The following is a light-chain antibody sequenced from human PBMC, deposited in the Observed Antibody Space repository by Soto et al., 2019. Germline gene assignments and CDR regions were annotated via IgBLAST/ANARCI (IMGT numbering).Light chain of an antibody. J-gene: IGKJ1*01. V-gene: IGKV1-5*01. CDR2: DAS. CDR1: QSLSSW. Sequence: DIQMTQSPSTLSASVGDRVTITCRASQSLSSWLAWYQQKPGKAPKLLIYDASSLESGVPSRFSGSGSGTEFTLTISSLQPDDFATYYCQQYNSYSTWTVGQGTKVEIK. CDR3: QQYNSYSTWT.